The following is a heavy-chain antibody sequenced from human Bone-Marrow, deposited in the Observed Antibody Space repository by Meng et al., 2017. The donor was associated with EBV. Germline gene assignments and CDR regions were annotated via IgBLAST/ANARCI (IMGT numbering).Heavy chain of an antibody. J-gene: IGHJ5*02. D-gene: IGHD1-14*01. CDR1: EFSYSSDV. CDR2: MPSDVSHNK. CDR3: AKDLSGRFDP. Sequence: VLLVACGGGVVQLGGSLRLSLAASEFSYSSDVFHRVRQAPCKGPEWVAIMPSDVSHNKYYADSVKGRFTISRENSKNTLYLKMNSLRTEDTAVHYCAKDLSGRFDPWGQGTLVTVSS. V-gene: IGHV3-30*02.